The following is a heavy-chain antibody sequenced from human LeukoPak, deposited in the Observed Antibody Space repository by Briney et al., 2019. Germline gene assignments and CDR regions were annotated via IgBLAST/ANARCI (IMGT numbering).Heavy chain of an antibody. D-gene: IGHD3-22*01. Sequence: ASVKVSCKASGGTFSSYAISWVRQAPGQGLEWMGGIIPIFGTANYAQKFQGRVTITADESTSTAYMELCSLRSEDTAVYYCANRHSSGYYSPFDYWGQGTLVTVSS. CDR1: GGTFSSYA. J-gene: IGHJ4*02. CDR3: ANRHSSGYYSPFDY. V-gene: IGHV1-69*13. CDR2: IIPIFGTA.